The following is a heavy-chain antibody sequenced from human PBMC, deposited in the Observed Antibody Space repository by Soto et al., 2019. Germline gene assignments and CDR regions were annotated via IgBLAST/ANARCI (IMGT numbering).Heavy chain of an antibody. CDR2: IYYTGTT. CDR1: GDSINGYY. J-gene: IGHJ5*02. CDR3: ARDPVNCSGPFCYPNCFDP. Sequence: PSETLSLTCTVSGDSINGYYWSWIRQPPGKGLEWIGYIYYTGTTDYNPSLKSRVTISVDTSKNQFSLKLTSVTAADTAVYYCARDPVNCSGPFCYPNCFDPWGQGTLVTVSS. D-gene: IGHD2-15*01. V-gene: IGHV4-59*01.